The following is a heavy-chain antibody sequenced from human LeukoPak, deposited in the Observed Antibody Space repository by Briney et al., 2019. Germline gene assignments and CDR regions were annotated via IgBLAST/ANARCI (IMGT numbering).Heavy chain of an antibody. Sequence: AASVKVSCKASGYTFTSYGISWVRQAPGQGLEWMGWISAYNGNTNYAQKLQGRVTMTTDTSTSTAYMELRSLRSDDTAVYYCARAAISVRYCSGGSCASDYWGQGTLVTVSS. CDR1: GYTFTSYG. CDR2: ISAYNGNT. J-gene: IGHJ4*02. D-gene: IGHD2-15*01. CDR3: ARAAISVRYCSGGSCASDY. V-gene: IGHV1-18*01.